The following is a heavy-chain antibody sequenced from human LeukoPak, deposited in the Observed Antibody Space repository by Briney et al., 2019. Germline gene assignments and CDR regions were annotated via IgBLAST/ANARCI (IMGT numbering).Heavy chain of an antibody. D-gene: IGHD6-13*01. J-gene: IGHJ4*02. Sequence: PGGSLRLPCAASGFTFSSYGISWVRQAPGKGLEWVSGISGSGGSTDYADSVKGRFTISRDNSKNTLYLQMDSLRDEDTAVYYCAKDRATYSSSWTNFDFWGQGTLVTVSS. CDR3: AKDRATYSSSWTNFDF. CDR1: GFTFSSYG. V-gene: IGHV3-23*01. CDR2: ISGSGGST.